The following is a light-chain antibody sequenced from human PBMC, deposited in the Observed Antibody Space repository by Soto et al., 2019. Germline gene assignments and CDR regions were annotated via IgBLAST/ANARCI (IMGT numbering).Light chain of an antibody. CDR2: NND. CDR1: SSNIGSNT. V-gene: IGLV1-44*01. CDR3: ATWDDSRNKV. Sequence: GWTQPPSGSGAPGQRVPIPCSGSSSNIGSNTVNWYQQLPGTAPKLLIYNNDQRPSGVPDRFSGSKSGTSASLAISGLQSEDEADYYCATWDDSRNKVFGTGTKVTVL. J-gene: IGLJ1*01.